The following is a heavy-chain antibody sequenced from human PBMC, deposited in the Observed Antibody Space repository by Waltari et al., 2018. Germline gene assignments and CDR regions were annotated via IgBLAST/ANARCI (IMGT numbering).Heavy chain of an antibody. V-gene: IGHV4-59*01. CDR3: ARARRTTVTTRYFDY. Sequence: QVQLQESGPGLVKPSETLSLTCTVSGGSISSYYWSWIRQPPGKGLEWIGYIYYSGSTNHNPSLKSRVTISVDTSKNQFSLKLSSVTAADTAVYYCARARRTTVTTRYFDYWGQGTLVTVSS. J-gene: IGHJ4*02. D-gene: IGHD4-17*01. CDR1: GGSISSYY. CDR2: IYYSGST.